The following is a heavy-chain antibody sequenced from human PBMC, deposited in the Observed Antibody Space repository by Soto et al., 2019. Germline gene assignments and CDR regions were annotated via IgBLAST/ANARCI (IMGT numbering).Heavy chain of an antibody. Sequence: PGESLKISCKGSGYIFTNYWIGWVRQMPGKGLEWMGIIYPGDSDTRYSPSFEGQVTISADKSISTAYLQWSSLKASDTAMYYCARRKASFTTSLSSRAGFDYWGQGTLVTVSS. CDR3: ARRKASFTTSLSSRAGFDY. CDR2: IYPGDSDT. J-gene: IGHJ4*02. D-gene: IGHD2-2*01. CDR1: GYIFTNYW. V-gene: IGHV5-51*01.